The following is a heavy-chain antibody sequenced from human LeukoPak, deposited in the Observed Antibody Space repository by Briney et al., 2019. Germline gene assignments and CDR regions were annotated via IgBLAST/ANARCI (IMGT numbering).Heavy chain of an antibody. CDR3: VRHRPYFDF. CDR2: IYPGDSET. V-gene: IGHV5-51*01. CDR1: GYSFTSYW. J-gene: IGHJ4*02. Sequence: GESLKISCKGSGYSFTSYWIGWVRQTPGKGLEWMGTIYPGDSETKYSPSLQGQVTISVDKSINAAYLQWTSLKASDTAIYYCVRHRPYFDFWGQGTLVTVSS.